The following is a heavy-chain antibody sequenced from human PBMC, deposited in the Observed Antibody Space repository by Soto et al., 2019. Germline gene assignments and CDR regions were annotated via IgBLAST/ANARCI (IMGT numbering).Heavy chain of an antibody. Sequence: EVQLVESGGGLVQPGGSLRLSCAASGFTFSSYWMSWVHQAPGKGLEWVANIKQDGSEKYYVDSVKGRFTISRDNAKNSLYLQMNSLRAEDTAVYYCARDCPNWNYGCLNYWGQGTLVTVSS. J-gene: IGHJ4*02. CDR3: ARDCPNWNYGCLNY. V-gene: IGHV3-7*01. CDR1: GFTFSSYW. CDR2: IKQDGSEK. D-gene: IGHD1-7*01.